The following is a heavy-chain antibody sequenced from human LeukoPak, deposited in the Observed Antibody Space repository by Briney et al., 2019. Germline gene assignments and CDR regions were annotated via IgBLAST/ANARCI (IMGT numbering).Heavy chain of an antibody. J-gene: IGHJ4*02. CDR1: GGTFSSYT. CDR3: ARLVPAATPDSKNRDC. Sequence: SVKVSCKASGGTFSSYTISWVRQAPGQGLEWMGRIIPILGIANYAQKFQGRVTITADKSTSTAYMELSSLRSGDTAVYYCARLVPAATPDSKNRDCWGREPWSPSPQ. CDR2: IIPILGIA. D-gene: IGHD2-2*01. V-gene: IGHV1-69*02.